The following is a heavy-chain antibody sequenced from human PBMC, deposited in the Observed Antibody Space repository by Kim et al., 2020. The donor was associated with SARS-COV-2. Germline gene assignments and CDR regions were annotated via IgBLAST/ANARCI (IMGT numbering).Heavy chain of an antibody. Sequence: GGSLRLSCAASGFTFSSYAMHWVRQAPGKGLEWVAVISYDGSNKYYVDSVKGRFTISRDNSKNTLYLQMNSLRAEDTAVYYCARGFTIFGVVAWFDPWG. V-gene: IGHV3-30*04. J-gene: IGHJ5*02. CDR1: GFTFSSYA. CDR2: ISYDGSNK. CDR3: ARGFTIFGVVAWFDP. D-gene: IGHD3-3*01.